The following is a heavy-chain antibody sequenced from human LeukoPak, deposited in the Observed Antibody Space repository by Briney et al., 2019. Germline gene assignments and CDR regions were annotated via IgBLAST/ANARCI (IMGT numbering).Heavy chain of an antibody. CDR3: AKPATSILIYFDS. Sequence: GGSLRLSCTASGFTFADYLMSWFRQAPGKGLEWVGFIRSKTYGGTTEYAASVKGKFTISRDDSKRIAYLQMNSLETEDTAVYYCAKPATSILIYFDSWGQGILVTVSS. CDR1: GFTFADYL. CDR2: IRSKTYGGTT. V-gene: IGHV3-49*03. D-gene: IGHD2-2*01. J-gene: IGHJ4*02.